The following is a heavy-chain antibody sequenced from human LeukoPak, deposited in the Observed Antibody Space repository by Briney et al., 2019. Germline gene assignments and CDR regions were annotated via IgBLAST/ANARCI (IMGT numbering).Heavy chain of an antibody. D-gene: IGHD5-24*01. V-gene: IGHV3-30*18. CDR2: ISYDGSNK. Sequence: GGSLRLSCAASGFTFSSYGMHWVRQAPGKGLEWVAVISYDGSNKYYVDSVKGRFTISRDNSKNMLYLQMNSLRAEDTAVYYCAKGGREWLQLRYYFDFWGQGTLVTVSS. CDR1: GFTFSSYG. CDR3: AKGGREWLQLRYYFDF. J-gene: IGHJ4*02.